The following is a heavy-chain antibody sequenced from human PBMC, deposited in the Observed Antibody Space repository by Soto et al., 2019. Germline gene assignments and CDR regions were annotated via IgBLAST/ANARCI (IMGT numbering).Heavy chain of an antibody. D-gene: IGHD3-22*01. Sequence: EVQLVESGGGLVKPGGSLTLSCAASGFTFSNAWINWVRQAPGKGLEWVGRIKRKTDGGTTDFAASVKGRFAISRDDSISMAFMRMNSLKTEDTAVYYCTTDSYITVTPVRLDYWGQGTLFTVSS. CDR2: IKRKTDGGTT. V-gene: IGHV3-15*07. CDR3: TTDSYITVTPVRLDY. CDR1: GFTFSNAW. J-gene: IGHJ4*01.